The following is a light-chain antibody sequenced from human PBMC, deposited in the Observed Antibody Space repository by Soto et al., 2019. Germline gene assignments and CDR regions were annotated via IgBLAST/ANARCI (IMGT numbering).Light chain of an antibody. CDR2: DAS. V-gene: IGKV3-15*01. Sequence: IVMPQSPETLSVSPGERATLSCRASQSVSSNLAWYQHRPGQAPRLLIYDASIRATGIPARFSGSASGTVFTLNISSLQSEDFALYYCQQYNNWPPWTFGQGTKVDIK. J-gene: IGKJ1*01. CDR1: QSVSSN. CDR3: QQYNNWPPWT.